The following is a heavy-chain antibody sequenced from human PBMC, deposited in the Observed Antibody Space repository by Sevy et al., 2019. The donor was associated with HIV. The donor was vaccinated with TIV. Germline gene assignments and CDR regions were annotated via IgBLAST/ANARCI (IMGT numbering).Heavy chain of an antibody. CDR2: ISGSGGST. V-gene: IGHV3-23*01. D-gene: IGHD3-10*01. CDR3: AKDDFEGYYYGSGSPYYYYGMDV. CDR1: GFTFSSYA. J-gene: IGHJ6*02. Sequence: GGSLRLSCAASGFTFSSYAMSWVRQAPGKGLEWVSAISGSGGSTYYADSVKGRFTISRDNSKNTRYLQMNSLRAEDTAVYYCAKDDFEGYYYGSGSPYYYYGMDVWGQGTTVTVSS.